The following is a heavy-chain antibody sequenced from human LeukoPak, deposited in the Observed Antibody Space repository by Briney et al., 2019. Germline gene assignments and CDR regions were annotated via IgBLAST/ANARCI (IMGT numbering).Heavy chain of an antibody. D-gene: IGHD6-19*01. Sequence: GGPLRLSCAASGFTVSSNFMSWVRQAPGKGLEWVSAINSSGGSTYYADYVKGRFTISRANSKNTLYLQMNSLRAEDTAVYYCAKDSIYSRGSGWYRDAFDIWGQGTMVTVSS. V-gene: IGHV3-23*01. J-gene: IGHJ3*02. CDR2: INSSGGST. CDR1: GFTVSSNF. CDR3: AKDSIYSRGSGWYRDAFDI.